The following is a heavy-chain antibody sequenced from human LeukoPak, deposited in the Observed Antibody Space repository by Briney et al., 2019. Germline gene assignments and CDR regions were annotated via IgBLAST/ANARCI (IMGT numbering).Heavy chain of an antibody. D-gene: IGHD3-22*01. CDR1: GYTFTSYG. Sequence: ASVKVSCKASGYTFTSYGISWVRQAPGQGLEWMGWISAYNGNTNYAQKLQGRGTMTTDTSTSTAYMELRSLRSDDTAVYDCARDLNYYDSSGSHDAFDIWGQGTMVTVSS. J-gene: IGHJ3*02. CDR2: ISAYNGNT. V-gene: IGHV1-18*01. CDR3: ARDLNYYDSSGSHDAFDI.